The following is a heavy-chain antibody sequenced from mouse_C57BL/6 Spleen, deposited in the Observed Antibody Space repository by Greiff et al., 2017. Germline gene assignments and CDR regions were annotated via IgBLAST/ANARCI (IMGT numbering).Heavy chain of an antibody. D-gene: IGHD3-2*02. CDR1: GYTFTDYN. CDR2: INPNNGGT. J-gene: IGHJ4*01. CDR3: ARSGTSQAPYAMDY. V-gene: IGHV1-22*01. Sequence: VQLLQSGPELVKPGASVKMSCKASGYTFTDYNMNWVKQSHGKSLEWIGYINPNNGGTSYNQKFKGKATLTVNKSSSTAYMELRSLTSEDSAVYYCARSGTSQAPYAMDYWGQGTSVTVSS.